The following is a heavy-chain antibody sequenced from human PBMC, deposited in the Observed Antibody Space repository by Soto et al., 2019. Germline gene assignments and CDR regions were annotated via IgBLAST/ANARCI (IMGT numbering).Heavy chain of an antibody. CDR3: ARFPSQWPDPHLFDY. J-gene: IGHJ4*02. D-gene: IGHD6-19*01. Sequence: SETLSLTCTVSGASINSGDYYWSWIRQPPGKGLEWIGHIYYSGSTYYNPSLKSRAGISVDTSKNQFSLKLSSVTAADTAVYYCARFPSQWPDPHLFDYWGQGTLVTVSS. V-gene: IGHV4-30-4*01. CDR2: IYYSGST. CDR1: GASINSGDYY.